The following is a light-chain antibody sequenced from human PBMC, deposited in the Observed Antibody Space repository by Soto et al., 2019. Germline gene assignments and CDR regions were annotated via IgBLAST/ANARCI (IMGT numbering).Light chain of an antibody. Sequence: QSVLTQPPSASGTPGQRVIISCSGSRSNIQSNTVNWYQQLPGTAPKLLIHSDNMRPSGVPDRFSGSKSGTSASLAISGLQSEDEADSYCSTWDDRLTGWVFGGGTKVTVL. CDR3: STWDDRLTGWV. CDR1: RSNIQSNT. J-gene: IGLJ3*02. CDR2: SDN. V-gene: IGLV1-44*01.